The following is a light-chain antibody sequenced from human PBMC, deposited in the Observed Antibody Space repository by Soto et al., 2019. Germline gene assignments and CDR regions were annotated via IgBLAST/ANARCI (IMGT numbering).Light chain of an antibody. CDR3: QQRSNLIT. CDR2: DAS. J-gene: IGKJ5*01. CDR1: QSVSSIY. V-gene: IGKV3D-20*02. Sequence: EIVLTQSPGTLSLSPGERAALSCSASQSVSSIYLGWYQQKPGQAPRLLIYDASNRATGIPARFSGSGSGTDFTLTISSLEPEDFAVYYCQQRSNLITFGQGTRLEIK.